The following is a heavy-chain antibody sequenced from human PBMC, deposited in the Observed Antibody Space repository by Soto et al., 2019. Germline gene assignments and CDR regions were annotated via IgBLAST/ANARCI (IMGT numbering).Heavy chain of an antibody. Sequence: QLQLQESGPGLVKPSETLSLTCTVSGGSISSSRYYWVWIRQPPGKGLEWIGSSFYTGTTFYNPSLKSRVTISLDTSKNKFSLNLSSVTAADTAVYYCASPPQLLQYFQHWGQGTLVTVSS. V-gene: IGHV4-39*01. CDR3: ASPPQLLQYFQH. CDR2: SFYTGTT. J-gene: IGHJ1*01. D-gene: IGHD2-15*01. CDR1: GGSISSSRYY.